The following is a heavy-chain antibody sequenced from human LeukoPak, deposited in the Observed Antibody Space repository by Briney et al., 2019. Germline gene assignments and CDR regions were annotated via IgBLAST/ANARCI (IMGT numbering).Heavy chain of an antibody. CDR3: ARDASIAAAGTVY. Sequence: GACLTLACAASGFTFISYSMNWVRQAPGKGREWVSSISSSGRYINYADSVKGPFTTSRSNTKNSLYLQMNSLKAEETAVYYCARDASIAAAGTVYWGQGTLVTVSS. CDR2: ISSSGRYI. J-gene: IGHJ4*02. CDR1: GFTFISYS. V-gene: IGHV3-21*01. D-gene: IGHD6-13*01.